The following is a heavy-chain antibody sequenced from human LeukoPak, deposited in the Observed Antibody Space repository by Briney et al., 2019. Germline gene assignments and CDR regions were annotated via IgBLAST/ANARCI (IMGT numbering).Heavy chain of an antibody. V-gene: IGHV1-69*13. Sequence: SVKVSCKSSGGTFSSYAISWVRQAPGQGLEWMGGIIPIFGTAKHAQKFQGRVTFTADESTTTVYMELSGLRSEDTAVYYCAGEDGSGSFQPQFDYWGQGTLVIVSS. CDR1: GGTFSSYA. J-gene: IGHJ4*02. CDR2: IIPIFGTA. CDR3: AGEDGSGSFQPQFDY. D-gene: IGHD3-10*01.